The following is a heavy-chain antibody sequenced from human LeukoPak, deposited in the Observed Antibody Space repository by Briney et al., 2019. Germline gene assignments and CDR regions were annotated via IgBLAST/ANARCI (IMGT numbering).Heavy chain of an antibody. V-gene: IGHV3-66*01. CDR3: ARVLRALEYFQH. CDR2: IYSGGST. D-gene: IGHD2-15*01. Sequence: GGSLRLSCAASGFTFSSYWMSWVRQAPGKGLEWVSVIYSGGSTYYADSVKGRFTISRDNSKNTLYLQMNSLRAEDTAVYYCARVLRALEYFQHWGQGTLVTVSS. CDR1: GFTFSSYW. J-gene: IGHJ1*01.